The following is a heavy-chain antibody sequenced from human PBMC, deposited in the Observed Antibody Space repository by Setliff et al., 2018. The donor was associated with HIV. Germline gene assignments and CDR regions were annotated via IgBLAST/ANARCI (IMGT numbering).Heavy chain of an antibody. J-gene: IGHJ6*01. CDR1: GYTFTSND. D-gene: IGHD3-3*01. Sequence: ASVKVSCKASGYTFTSNDVYWARQATGQGLEWMGWMNPDSGNTGYAQKFQGRVTLTRNTSITTAYMGLSSLRSDDTAVYYCARSGRPYYYYYYAMDVWGPETLLVTVSS. V-gene: IGHV1-8*02. CDR2: MNPDSGNT. CDR3: ARSGRPYYYYYYAMDV.